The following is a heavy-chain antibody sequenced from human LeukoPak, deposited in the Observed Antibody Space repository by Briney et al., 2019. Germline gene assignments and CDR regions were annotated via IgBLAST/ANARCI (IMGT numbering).Heavy chain of an antibody. V-gene: IGHV1-46*01. J-gene: IGHJ6*02. Sequence: ASVKVSCKASGYTFTSYYMHWVRQAPGQGLEWMGIINPSGGSTSYARKFQGRVTMTRDTSTSTVYMELSSLRSEDTAVYYCARDQIVVVPAAPEYYYYYYGMDVWGQGTTVTVSS. CDR2: INPSGGST. CDR3: ARDQIVVVPAAPEYYYYYYGMDV. CDR1: GYTFTSYY. D-gene: IGHD2-2*01.